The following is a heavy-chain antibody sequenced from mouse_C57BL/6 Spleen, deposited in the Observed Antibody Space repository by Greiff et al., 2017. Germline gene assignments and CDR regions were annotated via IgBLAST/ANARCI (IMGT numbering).Heavy chain of an antibody. D-gene: IGHD1-1*01. CDR1: GFSLTSYG. CDR3: ASGLNYYGSSAFAY. Sequence: VKLMESGPGLVAPSQSLSITCTVSGFSLTSYGVDWVRQSPGKGLEWLGVIWGVGSTNYNSALKSRLSISKDNSKSQVFLKMNSLQTDDTAIYYCASGLNYYGSSAFAYWGQGTLVTVSA. CDR2: IWGVGST. J-gene: IGHJ3*01. V-gene: IGHV2-6*01.